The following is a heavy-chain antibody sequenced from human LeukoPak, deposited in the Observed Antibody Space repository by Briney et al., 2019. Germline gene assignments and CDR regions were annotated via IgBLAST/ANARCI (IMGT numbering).Heavy chain of an antibody. J-gene: IGHJ1*01. CDR2: ISYSGST. CDR3: ASGGITMIVVVYFQH. Sequence: SETLSLTCTVSGDSISNYYWSWIRQPPGKGLEWIGYISYSGSTNYNPSLKSRVTISVDTSKNQFSLKLSSVTAADTAVYYCASGGITMIVVVYFQHWGQGTLVTVSS. V-gene: IGHV4-59*12. CDR1: GDSISNYY. D-gene: IGHD3-22*01.